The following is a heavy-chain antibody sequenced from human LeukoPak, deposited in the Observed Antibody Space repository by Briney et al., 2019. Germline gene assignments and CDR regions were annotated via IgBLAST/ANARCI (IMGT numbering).Heavy chain of an antibody. D-gene: IGHD2-15*01. Sequence: PGGSLRLSCAASGFTFSTYEMNWVRQAPGKGLEWVSYISSSGITVYYADSVKGRFTISRDNAKNSLYLQMNSLRAEDTAVYYCARRKYCSGGSCPTNYYYYYMDVWGKGTTVTVSS. CDR2: ISSSGITV. V-gene: IGHV3-48*03. J-gene: IGHJ6*03. CDR1: GFTFSTYE. CDR3: ARRKYCSGGSCPTNYYYYYMDV.